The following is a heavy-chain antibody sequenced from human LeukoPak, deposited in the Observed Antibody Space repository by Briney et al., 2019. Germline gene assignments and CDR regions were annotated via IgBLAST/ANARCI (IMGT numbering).Heavy chain of an antibody. CDR2: INHSGST. J-gene: IGHJ2*01. CDR1: GGSFSGYY. CDR3: ASGYCSGGSCYGYWYFDL. D-gene: IGHD2-15*01. V-gene: IGHV4-34*01. Sequence: SETLSLTCAVYGGSFSGYYWSWLRQPPGEGLEWIGEINHSGSTNYNPSLKSRVTISVDTSKNQFSLKLSSVTAADTAVYYCASGYCSGGSCYGYWYFDLWGRGTLVTVSS.